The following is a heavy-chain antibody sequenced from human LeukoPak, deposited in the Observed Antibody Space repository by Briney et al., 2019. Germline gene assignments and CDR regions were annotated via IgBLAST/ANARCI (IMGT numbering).Heavy chain of an antibody. D-gene: IGHD6-13*01. CDR2: IYHSGST. CDR3: ARVSGSSWYFHIGRTGGNWFDP. CDR1: GYSISSGYY. J-gene: IGHJ5*02. Sequence: SSETLSLTCTVSGYSISSGYYWGWIRRPPGKGLEWIGSIYHSGSTYYNPSLKSRVTISVDTSKNQFSLKLSSVTAADTAVYYCARVSGSSWYFHIGRTGGNWFDPWGQGTLVTVSS. V-gene: IGHV4-38-2*02.